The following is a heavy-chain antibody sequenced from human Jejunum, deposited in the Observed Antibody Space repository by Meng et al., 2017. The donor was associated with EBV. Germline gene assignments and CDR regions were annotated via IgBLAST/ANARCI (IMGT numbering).Heavy chain of an antibody. CDR3: AREGLVGDLRYFDL. CDR1: VYAFSGHY. D-gene: IGHD3-16*01. CDR2: INPNRGGG. V-gene: IGHV1-2*06. Sequence: VRVVQHGAGVEEPGASLKVSCKYTVYAFSGHYMHWVGQAPGQGLEWMGRINPNRGGGNNAQKFQGRDTMTSDTSISTAYMELSRLRSDDTAVYYCAREGLVGDLRYFDLWGRGPLVTVSS. J-gene: IGHJ2*01.